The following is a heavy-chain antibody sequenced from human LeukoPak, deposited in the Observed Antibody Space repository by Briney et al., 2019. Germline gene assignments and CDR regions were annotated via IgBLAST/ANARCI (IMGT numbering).Heavy chain of an antibody. D-gene: IGHD3-10*01. J-gene: IGHJ5*02. V-gene: IGHV4-39*01. CDR3: ARLRFYGSGSPFDP. CDR2: IYYSGST. CDR1: GGSISSSSYY. Sequence: SETLSLTCTVSGGSISSSSYYWGWTRQPPGTGLEWIGSIYYSGSTYYNPSLKSRVTISVDTSKNQFSLKLSSVTAADTAVYYCARLRFYGSGSPFDPWGQGTLVTVSS.